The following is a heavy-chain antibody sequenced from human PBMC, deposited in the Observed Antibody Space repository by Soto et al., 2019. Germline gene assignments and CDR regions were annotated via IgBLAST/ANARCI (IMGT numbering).Heavy chain of an antibody. V-gene: IGHV1-8*01. J-gene: IGHJ4*02. Sequence: QVQLVQSGAEVKKPGASVKVSCKASGYTFTSYDINWVRQATGQGLEWMGWMNPNSGNTGYAQKFQGRVTMTRNTSIRTVSMELSGLRSEDTAVYYCARAYCSGGSCYSHYWGQGTLVTVSS. CDR1: GYTFTSYD. CDR3: ARAYCSGGSCYSHY. D-gene: IGHD2-15*01. CDR2: MNPNSGNT.